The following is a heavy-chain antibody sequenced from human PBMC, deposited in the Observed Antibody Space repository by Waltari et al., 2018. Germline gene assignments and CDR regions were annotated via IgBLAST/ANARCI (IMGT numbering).Heavy chain of an antibody. J-gene: IGHJ4*02. V-gene: IGHV1-69*12. Sequence: QVQLVQSGAEVNKPGSSVQVPCKASGGTFRRYVISWVRQAPGQGLELMGGIIPIFGTANYAQKFQGRVTITADEATSTAYMELSSLRSEDTAVYYCARVKLGSLADFDYWGQGTLVTVSS. CDR3: ARVKLGSLADFDY. CDR1: GGTFRRYV. CDR2: IIPIFGTA. D-gene: IGHD3-10*01.